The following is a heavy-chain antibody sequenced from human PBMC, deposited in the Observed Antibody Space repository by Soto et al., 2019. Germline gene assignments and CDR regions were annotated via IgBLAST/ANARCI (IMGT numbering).Heavy chain of an antibody. CDR1: GYSFAGYH. CDR3: ARDFSGPMDY. CDR2: IYPSGGST. J-gene: IGHJ4*02. D-gene: IGHD3-10*01. V-gene: IGHV1-46*01. Sequence: ASVKVSRRASGYSFAGYHMHWVRQAPGQGREWMGIIYPSGGSTRNAQKFQGRVTMTRDTSTSTVYMELSSLRSEDTAVYYCARDFSGPMDYWGRGTLVNVSS.